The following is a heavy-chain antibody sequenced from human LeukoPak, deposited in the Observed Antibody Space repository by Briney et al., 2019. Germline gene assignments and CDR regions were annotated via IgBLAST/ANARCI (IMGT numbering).Heavy chain of an antibody. V-gene: IGHV3-74*01. Sequence: GGSLRLSCAASGFTFSSYWMHWVRQAPGKGLVWVSCIKSDGSTNCADSVKGRFTISRDNAKNTVSLQMNSLRAEDTGVYYCARAPSEIGGYYPEYFRHWGQGTPVTVSS. CDR2: IKSDGST. CDR3: ARAPSEIGGYYPEYFRH. CDR1: GFTFSSYW. J-gene: IGHJ1*01. D-gene: IGHD3-22*01.